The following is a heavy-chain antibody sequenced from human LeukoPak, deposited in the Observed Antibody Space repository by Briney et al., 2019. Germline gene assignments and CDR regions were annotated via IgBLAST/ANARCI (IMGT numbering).Heavy chain of an antibody. Sequence: GGSLRLSCAASGFTFSSYSTNWVRQAPGKGLEWVSSISSSSSYIYYADSVKGRFTISRDNAKNSLYLQMNSLRAEDTAVYYCARDTTVTTRYYYYMDVWGKGTTVTVSS. CDR2: ISSSSSYI. J-gene: IGHJ6*03. D-gene: IGHD4-11*01. CDR1: GFTFSSYS. V-gene: IGHV3-21*01. CDR3: ARDTTVTTRYYYYMDV.